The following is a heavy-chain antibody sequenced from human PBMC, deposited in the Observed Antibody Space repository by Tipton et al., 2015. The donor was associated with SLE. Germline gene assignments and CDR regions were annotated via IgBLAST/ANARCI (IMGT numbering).Heavy chain of an antibody. J-gene: IGHJ2*01. CDR1: GGSISSYY. Sequence: TLSLTCTVSGGSISSYYWSWIRQPPGKGLEWIGYIYYSGSTNYNPSLKSRVTISVDTSKNQFSLKLSSVTAADTAVYYCARHGRIAARDWYFDLWGRGTLVTVSS. CDR2: IYYSGST. V-gene: IGHV4-59*08. CDR3: ARHGRIAARDWYFDL. D-gene: IGHD6-6*01.